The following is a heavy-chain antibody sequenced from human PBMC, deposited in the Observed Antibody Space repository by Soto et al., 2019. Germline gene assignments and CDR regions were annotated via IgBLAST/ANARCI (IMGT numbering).Heavy chain of an antibody. Sequence: PSETLSLTCAVYGGSFSGYYWSWIRQPPGKGLEWIGEINHSGSTNYNPSLKSRVTISVDTSKNQFSLKLSSVTAADTAVYYCARGFRKTLGYSYGWSDYYYYGMDVWGQGTTVTVSS. J-gene: IGHJ6*02. CDR1: GGSFSGYY. D-gene: IGHD5-18*01. CDR3: ARGFRKTLGYSYGWSDYYYYGMDV. V-gene: IGHV4-34*01. CDR2: INHSGST.